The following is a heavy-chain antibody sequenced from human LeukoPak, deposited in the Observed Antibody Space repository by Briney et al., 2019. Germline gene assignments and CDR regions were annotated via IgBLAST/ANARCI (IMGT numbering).Heavy chain of an antibody. CDR2: ISFDGSNK. CDR3: ASDYYGSGSSYIDY. V-gene: IGHV3-30-3*01. CDR1: GFTFSSYA. J-gene: IGHJ4*02. D-gene: IGHD3-10*01. Sequence: GGSLRLSCAAPGFTFSSYAMHWVRQAPGKGLEWVAVISFDGSNKYYADSVKGRFTISRDNSKNTLYLQMNSLRAEDTAVFYCASDYYGSGSSYIDYWGQGTLVTVSS.